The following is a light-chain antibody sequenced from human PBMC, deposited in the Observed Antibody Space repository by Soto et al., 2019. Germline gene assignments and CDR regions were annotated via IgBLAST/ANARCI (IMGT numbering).Light chain of an antibody. CDR3: QHYNSYSEA. CDR2: KAS. V-gene: IGKV1-5*03. Sequence: QLTQSPSSLSGSVGDRVTITCRASQTISSWLAWYQQKPGKAPKLLIYKASTLKSGVPSRFSGSGSGTEFTLTISSLQPDDFATYYCQHYNSYSEAFGQGTKVDIK. J-gene: IGKJ1*01. CDR1: QTISSW.